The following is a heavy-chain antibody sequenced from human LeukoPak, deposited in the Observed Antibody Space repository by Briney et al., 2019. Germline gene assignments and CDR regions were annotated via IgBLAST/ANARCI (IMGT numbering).Heavy chain of an antibody. D-gene: IGHD3-10*01. Sequence: PGGSLRLSCAASGFTFSSYSMSWVRQVPGKGLEWVSTISGSGGSTYNADSVKGRFTISRDNSKNTLYLQMNSLRAEDTAVYYCAKAGDAWGFNSPLGGRFDYWGQGTLVTVSS. J-gene: IGHJ4*02. CDR1: GFTFSSYS. V-gene: IGHV3-23*01. CDR2: ISGSGGST. CDR3: AKAGDAWGFNSPLGGRFDY.